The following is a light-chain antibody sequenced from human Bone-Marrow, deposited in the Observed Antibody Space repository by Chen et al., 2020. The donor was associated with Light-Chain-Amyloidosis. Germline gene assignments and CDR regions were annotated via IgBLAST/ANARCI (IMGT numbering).Light chain of an antibody. J-gene: IGLJ3*02. V-gene: IGLV2-14*03. CDR3: SLYTSTTIL. CDR2: AVR. Sequence: QSALTQPASVSGYPGQSITISCTGTSSDVGAYNYVSWYQHHPGKAPKLMIFAVRNRPAGVSDRFSGSKSGNTASLTISGLQAEDEADYYCSLYTSTTILFGGGTKLAVL. CDR1: SSDVGAYNY.